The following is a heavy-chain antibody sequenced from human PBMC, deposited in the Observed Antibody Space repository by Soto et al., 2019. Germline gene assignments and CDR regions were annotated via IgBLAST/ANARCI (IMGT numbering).Heavy chain of an antibody. V-gene: IGHV1-69*06. CDR1: GGTFSSYA. Sequence: QVQLVQSGAEVKKPGASVKVSCKASGGTFSSYAISWVRQAPGQGLEWMGGIIPNFGTANYAQKFQGRVTITADKSTSTAYMELSSLRSEDTAVYYCVSGRIQQRRDIDYWGQGTLVTVSS. CDR2: IIPNFGTA. J-gene: IGHJ4*02. CDR3: VSGRIQQRRDIDY. D-gene: IGHD5-18*01.